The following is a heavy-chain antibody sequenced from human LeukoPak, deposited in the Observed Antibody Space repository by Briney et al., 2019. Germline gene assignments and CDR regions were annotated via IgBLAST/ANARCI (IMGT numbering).Heavy chain of an antibody. V-gene: IGHV4-30-2*01. J-gene: IGHJ3*02. Sequence: SQTLSLTCAVSGGSISSGGYSWSWIRQPPGKGLEWIGYIYHSGSTYYNPSLKSRVTISVDRSKNQFSLKLSSVTAADTALCYCAREEAGDHDAFDIWGQGTMVTVSS. D-gene: IGHD7-27*01. CDR2: IYHSGST. CDR1: GGSISSGGYS. CDR3: AREEAGDHDAFDI.